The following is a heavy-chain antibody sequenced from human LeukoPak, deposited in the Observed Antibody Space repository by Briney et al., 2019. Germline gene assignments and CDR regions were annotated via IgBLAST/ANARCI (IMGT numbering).Heavy chain of an antibody. J-gene: IGHJ4*02. D-gene: IGHD3-9*01. CDR2: ISSSSSYI. CDR1: GFTFSSYS. CDR3: AKDPGYDIT. Sequence: GGSLRLSCAASGFTFSSYSMNWVRQAPGKGLEWVSSISSSSSYIYYADSVKGRFTISRDNSKNTLYLQMNSLRAEDTAVYYCAKDPGYDITWGQGTLVTVSS. V-gene: IGHV3-21*01.